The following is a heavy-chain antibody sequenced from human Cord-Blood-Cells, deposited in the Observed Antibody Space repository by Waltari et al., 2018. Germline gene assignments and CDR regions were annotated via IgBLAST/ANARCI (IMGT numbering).Heavy chain of an antibody. CDR2: INHSGST. CDR1: GGSFSGSY. Sequence: QVQLQQWGAGLLKPSETLSLTCAVYGGSFSGSYWSWIRQPPGKGLEWIGEINHSGSTNYNPSLKSRVTISVDTSKNQFSLKLSSVTAADTAVYYCARIVVVPAAMGYYYYGMDVWGQGTTVTVSS. D-gene: IGHD2-2*01. V-gene: IGHV4-34*01. CDR3: ARIVVVPAAMGYYYYGMDV. J-gene: IGHJ6*02.